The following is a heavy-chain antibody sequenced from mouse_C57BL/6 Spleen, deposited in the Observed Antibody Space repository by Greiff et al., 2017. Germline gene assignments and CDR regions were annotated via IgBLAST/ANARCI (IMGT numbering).Heavy chain of an antibody. CDR3: GRWDGNYEIAY. Sequence: VQLQQSGPELVKPGASVKISCKASGYSFTGYSMHWVKQSHGNILDWIGYIYPYNGVSSYNQKFKGKATLTVDKSSSTAYMVRRSLTSEDSAVYYCGRWDGNYEIAYWGQGTLVTVSA. J-gene: IGHJ3*01. V-gene: IGHV1-31*01. D-gene: IGHD2-1*01. CDR2: IYPYNGVS. CDR1: GYSFTGYS.